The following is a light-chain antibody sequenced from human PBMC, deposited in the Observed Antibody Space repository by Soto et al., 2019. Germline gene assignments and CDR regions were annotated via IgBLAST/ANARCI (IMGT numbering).Light chain of an antibody. CDR1: QSVSSY. CDR3: QQPPGT. V-gene: IGKV3-11*01. Sequence: EIVLTQSPATLSLSPGERATLSCRASQSVSSYLAWYQQKPGQAPRLLIYDASNRATGIPARFSGSGSGTDFTPTISSLEPEDFAVYYCQQPPGTFGQGTRLEIK. CDR2: DAS. J-gene: IGKJ5*01.